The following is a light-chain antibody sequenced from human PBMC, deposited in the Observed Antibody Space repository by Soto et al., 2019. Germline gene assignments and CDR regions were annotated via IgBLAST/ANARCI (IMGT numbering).Light chain of an antibody. CDR3: QAWDTSAVI. Sequence: SYELTQPPSVSVSPGQTASITCSGDKLGDKYASWYQVKPGQSPVLVIYQDNKRPSGIPERFSGSNSGTTATLTISGTQAMDEADYYCQAWDTSAVIFGGGTQLTVL. CDR1: KLGDKY. V-gene: IGLV3-1*01. CDR2: QDN. J-gene: IGLJ7*01.